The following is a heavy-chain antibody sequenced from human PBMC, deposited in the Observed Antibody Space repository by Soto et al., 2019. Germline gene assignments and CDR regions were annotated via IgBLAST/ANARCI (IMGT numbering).Heavy chain of an antibody. CDR1: GYTFTVYY. J-gene: IGHJ4*02. V-gene: IGHV1-2*02. CDR2: INPKSGGT. Sequence: ASVKVSFKASGYTFTVYYMHWVRQAPGQGLEWMGWINPKSGGTMYPQKFQGRVTMTWDTSISTAYMALTRLRSDDTAVYYCARDLARGGGSAGFDYWGQGTLVTVSS. D-gene: IGHD1-26*01. CDR3: ARDLARGGGSAGFDY.